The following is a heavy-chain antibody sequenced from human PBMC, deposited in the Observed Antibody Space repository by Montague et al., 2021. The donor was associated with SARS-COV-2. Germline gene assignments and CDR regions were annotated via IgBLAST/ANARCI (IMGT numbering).Heavy chain of an antibody. Sequence: SETLSLTCTVSAGAIDNHYWSWIHQPPGKELEWIGYIYFSGAATYNPSPKSRVTISVDTSRNQFSLQLTSVTAADTAVYYCARRPSSGWSFDSWGQGTQVSASS. J-gene: IGHJ4*02. CDR2: IYFSGAA. D-gene: IGHD6-19*01. CDR3: ARRPSSGWSFDS. CDR1: AGAIDNHY. V-gene: IGHV4-59*08.